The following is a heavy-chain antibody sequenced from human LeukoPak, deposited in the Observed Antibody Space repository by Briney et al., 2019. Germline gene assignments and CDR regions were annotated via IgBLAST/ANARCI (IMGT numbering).Heavy chain of an antibody. CDR3: TRLKGSGSSYDYFYSGMDV. CDR1: GFIFSGSA. Sequence: PGGSLRLSCAASGFIFSGSAMHWVRQASGKGLEWVGRIRSKADSYATAYGASVKGRSTISRDDSKNTAYLQMNSLKSEDTAVYYCTRLKGSGSSYDYFYSGMDVWGQGTTVTVSS. CDR2: IRSKADSYAT. V-gene: IGHV3-73*01. D-gene: IGHD3-10*01. J-gene: IGHJ6*01.